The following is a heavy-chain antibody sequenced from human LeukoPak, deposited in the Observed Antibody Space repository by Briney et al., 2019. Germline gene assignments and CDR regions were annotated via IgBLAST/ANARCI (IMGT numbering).Heavy chain of an antibody. CDR2: INHSGST. V-gene: IGHV4-34*01. CDR3: ARGPTMVRGVRFDY. J-gene: IGHJ4*02. Sequence: PSETLSLTCTVSGDSMNEYYWSWIRQPPGKGLEWIGEINHSGSTNYNPSLKSRVTISVDTSKNQFSLKLSSVTAADTAVYYCARGPTMVRGVRFDYWGQGTLVTVSS. D-gene: IGHD3-10*01. CDR1: GDSMNEYY.